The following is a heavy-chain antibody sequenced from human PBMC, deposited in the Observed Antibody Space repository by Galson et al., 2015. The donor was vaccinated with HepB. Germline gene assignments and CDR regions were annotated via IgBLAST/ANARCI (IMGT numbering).Heavy chain of an antibody. CDR3: ARGESSFPNGMDV. CDR2: ISAYNGNT. Sequence: SVKVSCKASGGTFNSYAINWVRQAPGQGLEWMGWISAYNGNTTYAQNLQGRVTMTTDTSTSTAYVELRSLRSDDTAVYYCARGESSFPNGMDVWGQGTTVTVS. CDR1: GGTFNSYA. V-gene: IGHV1-18*01. D-gene: IGHD1-26*01. J-gene: IGHJ6*02.